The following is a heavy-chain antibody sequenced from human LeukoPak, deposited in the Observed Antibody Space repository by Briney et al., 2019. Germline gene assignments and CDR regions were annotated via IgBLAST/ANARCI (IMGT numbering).Heavy chain of an antibody. CDR3: ARGPDYYDSSGYYRD. CDR1: GFTFSSYA. D-gene: IGHD3-22*01. Sequence: GGSLRLSCAASGFTFSSYAMSWVRQAPGKGLEWVSVIYSGGSTYYADSVKGRFTISRDNSKNTLYLQMNSLRAEDTAVYYCARGPDYYDSSGYYRDWGQGTLVTVSS. V-gene: IGHV3-53*01. J-gene: IGHJ4*02. CDR2: IYSGGST.